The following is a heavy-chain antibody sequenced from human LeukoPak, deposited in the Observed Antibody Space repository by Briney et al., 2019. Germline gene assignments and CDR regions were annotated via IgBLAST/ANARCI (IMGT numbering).Heavy chain of an antibody. V-gene: IGHV4-61*02. Sequence: SETLSLTCTVSGGSISSGSYFWTWIRQPAGKGLEWIGRIYTSGSTNYNPSLKSRISTSVDTSKNQFSLKLSSVTAADTAVYYCAREGYSSNWYSGYYYFDYWGQGTLVTVSS. CDR3: AREGYSSNWYSGYYYFDY. D-gene: IGHD6-13*01. CDR1: GGSISSGSYF. J-gene: IGHJ4*02. CDR2: IYTSGST.